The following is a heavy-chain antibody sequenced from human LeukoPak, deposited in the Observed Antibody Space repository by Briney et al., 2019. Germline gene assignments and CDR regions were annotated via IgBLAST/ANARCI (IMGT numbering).Heavy chain of an antibody. CDR1: GFTFSSYS. J-gene: IGHJ4*02. CDR2: ISSSSSYI. Sequence: GGSLRLSCAASGFTFSSYSMNWVRQAPGKGLEWVSSISSSSSYIYYADSVKGRSTISRDNAKNSLYLQMNSLRAEDTAVYYCASLPSIYNKGSKNDYWGQGTLVTVSS. V-gene: IGHV3-21*01. CDR3: ASLPSIYNKGSKNDY. D-gene: IGHD1-1*01.